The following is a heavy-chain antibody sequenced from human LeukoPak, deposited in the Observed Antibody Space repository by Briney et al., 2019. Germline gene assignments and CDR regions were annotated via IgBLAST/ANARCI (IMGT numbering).Heavy chain of an antibody. CDR1: GGSISSYY. J-gene: IGHJ4*02. D-gene: IGHD3-10*01. Sequence: SETLSLTCTVSGGSISSYYWSWIRQPPGKGLEWIGYIYCSGSTNYNPSLKSRVTISVDTSKNQFSLKLSSVTAADTAVYYCARPPDGSGSYYPFDYWGQGTLVTVSS. CDR2: IYCSGST. CDR3: ARPPDGSGSYYPFDY. V-gene: IGHV4-59*08.